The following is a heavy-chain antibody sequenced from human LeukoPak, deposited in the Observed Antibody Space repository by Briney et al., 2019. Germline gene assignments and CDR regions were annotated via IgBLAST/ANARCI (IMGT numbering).Heavy chain of an antibody. D-gene: IGHD2-15*01. CDR1: GYTFTSYD. V-gene: IGHV1-8*01. CDR3: ARDVAAAAGSYFDY. J-gene: IGHJ4*02. Sequence: ASVKVSCKASGYTFTSYDINWVRRATGQGLEWMGWMNPNSGNTGYAQKFQGRVTMTRNTPISTAYMELSSLRSEDTAVYYCARDVAAAAGSYFDYWGQGTLVTVSS. CDR2: MNPNSGNT.